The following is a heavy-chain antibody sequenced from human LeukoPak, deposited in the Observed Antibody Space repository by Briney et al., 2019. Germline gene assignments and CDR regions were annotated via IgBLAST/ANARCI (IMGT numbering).Heavy chain of an antibody. J-gene: IGHJ4*02. D-gene: IGHD2-21*01. CDR2: IYYSGST. CDR3: ARVAGTAVVDY. V-gene: IGHV4-59*01. Sequence: PSETLSLTCTVSDGSISSYYWSWIRQPPGKGLEWIGYIYYSGSTNYNPSLKSRVTISVDTSKNQFSLKLSSVTAADTAVYYCARVAGTAVVDYWGQGTLVTVSS. CDR1: DGSISSYY.